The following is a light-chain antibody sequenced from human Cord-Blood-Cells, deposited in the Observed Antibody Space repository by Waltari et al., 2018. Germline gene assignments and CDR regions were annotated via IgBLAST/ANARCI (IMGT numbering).Light chain of an antibody. Sequence: NFMLTQHHSVSESPGQTVTISCTGSSGSIASIYVQWYQQRPGSAPTTVIYEDNQRPSGVPDRFSGSIDSSSNSASLTISGLKTEDEADYYCQSYDSSNQVFGGGTKLTVL. CDR2: EDN. CDR1: SGSIASIY. CDR3: QSYDSSNQV. J-gene: IGLJ3*02. V-gene: IGLV6-57*02.